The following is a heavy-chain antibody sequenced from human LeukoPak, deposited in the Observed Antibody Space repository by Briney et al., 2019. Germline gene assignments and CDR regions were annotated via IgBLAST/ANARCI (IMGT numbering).Heavy chain of an antibody. CDR3: ARARGYWGKDYYYYGMDV. Sequence: TSETLSLTCTVSGGSISSYYWSWIRQPAGKGLEWIGRIYTSGSTNYNPSLKSRVTMSVDTSKNQFSLKLSSVTAADTAVYYCARARGYWGKDYYYYGMDVWGQGTTVTVSS. D-gene: IGHD2-2*03. V-gene: IGHV4-4*07. J-gene: IGHJ6*02. CDR2: IYTSGST. CDR1: GGSISSYY.